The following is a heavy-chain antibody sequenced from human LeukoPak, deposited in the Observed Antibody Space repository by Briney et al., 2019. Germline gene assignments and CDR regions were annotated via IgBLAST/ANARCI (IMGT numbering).Heavy chain of an antibody. D-gene: IGHD3-16*01. CDR3: ARGISRASVPNSFDS. V-gene: IGHV3-23*01. CDR2: ISGSGGST. CDR1: GFTFSSYA. Sequence: GGSLRLSCAASGFTFSSYAMSWVRQAPGKGLEWVSAISGSGGSTYYADSVKGRFTISRDNSKNTLYLQMNSLRAEDTAVYYCARGISRASVPNSFDSGGRGTLVPVPS. J-gene: IGHJ4*02.